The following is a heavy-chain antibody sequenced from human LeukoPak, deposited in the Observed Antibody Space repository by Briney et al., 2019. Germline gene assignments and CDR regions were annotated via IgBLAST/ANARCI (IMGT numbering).Heavy chain of an antibody. CDR1: GASVSSSSSY. D-gene: IGHD3-22*01. CDR3: AKSGDSYYNTPGDFS. V-gene: IGHV4-39*01. J-gene: IGHJ5*02. CDR2: AYFTGST. Sequence: SGTLSLTCTGSGASVSSSSSYWGWIRQPPGKGLEWIGSAYFTGSTNYNPSLKTRVTISLDTSKNQFSLRLTSVIASDTAVYYCAKSGDSYYNTPGDFSWGQGTLVTVSS.